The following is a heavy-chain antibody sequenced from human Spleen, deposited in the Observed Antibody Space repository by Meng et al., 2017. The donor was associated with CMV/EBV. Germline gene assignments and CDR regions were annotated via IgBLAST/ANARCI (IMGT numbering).Heavy chain of an antibody. Sequence: GGSLRLSCAASGFVFSDYYMTWLRQAPGKGLEWVSYISGSGHTIYYADSVKGRFTISRDNARNSLYLQMNSLRAEDTAVYYCARDKADEGPYYYYGMDVWGQGTTVTVSS. V-gene: IGHV3-11*01. D-gene: IGHD6-25*01. CDR3: ARDKADEGPYYYYGMDV. CDR1: GFVFSDYY. J-gene: IGHJ6*02. CDR2: ISGSGHTI.